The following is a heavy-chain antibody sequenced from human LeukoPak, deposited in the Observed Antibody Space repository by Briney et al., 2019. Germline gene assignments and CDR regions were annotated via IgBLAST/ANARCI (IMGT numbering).Heavy chain of an antibody. CDR2: ISYDGSNK. V-gene: IGHV3-30-3*02. CDR1: GFTFSSYA. Sequence: GRSLRLSCAASGFTFSSYAMHWVRQAPGKGLEWVAVISYDGSNKYYADSVKGRFTISRDNSKNTLYLQMNSLRAEDTAVYYCAKLSSGYGMDVWGQGTTVTVSS. CDR3: AKLSSGYGMDV. D-gene: IGHD3-10*01. J-gene: IGHJ6*02.